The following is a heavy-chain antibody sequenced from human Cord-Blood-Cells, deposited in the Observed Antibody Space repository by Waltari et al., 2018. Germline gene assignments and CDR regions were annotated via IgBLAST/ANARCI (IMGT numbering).Heavy chain of an antibody. J-gene: IGHJ4*02. CDR3: AKESNVDTAFPYYFDY. Sequence: EVQLLESGGGLVQPGGSLRLSCAASGFTFSSYAMSWVRQAPGKGLEWVSAISGSGGSTYYADSVKGRFTISRDNSKNTLYLQMNSLRAEDTAVYYCAKESNVDTAFPYYFDYWGQGTLVTVSS. CDR2: ISGSGGST. D-gene: IGHD5-18*01. CDR1: GFTFSSYA. V-gene: IGHV3-23*01.